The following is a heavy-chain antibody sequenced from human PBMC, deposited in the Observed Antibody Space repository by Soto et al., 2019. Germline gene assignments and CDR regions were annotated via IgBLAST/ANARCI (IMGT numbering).Heavy chain of an antibody. CDR1: GFTFSSYA. V-gene: IGHV3-23*01. Sequence: GGSLRLSCAASGFTFSSYAMSWVRQAPGKGLEWVSAISGSGGSTYYADSVKGWFTISRDNSKNTLYLQMNSLRAEDTAVYYCARPVLTIFGVVTPTQSLGGMDVWGQGTTVTVSS. J-gene: IGHJ6*02. D-gene: IGHD3-3*01. CDR2: ISGSGGST. CDR3: ARPVLTIFGVVTPTQSLGGMDV.